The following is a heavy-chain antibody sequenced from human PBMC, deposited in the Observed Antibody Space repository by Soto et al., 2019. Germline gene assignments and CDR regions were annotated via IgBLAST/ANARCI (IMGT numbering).Heavy chain of an antibody. J-gene: IGHJ4*02. D-gene: IGHD2-21*02. CDR2: IHRGGGP. Sequence: SETLSLTCAIYGGSFSRHSRSWVRQPPGKGLEWIGEIHRGGGPNYNPSLERRATISADTSKNQFSLALTTLTVADRAVYYCAPYAVGTIIQDYWGEGTLVTVSA. V-gene: IGHV4-34*01. CDR1: GGSFSRHS. CDR3: APYAVGTIIQDY.